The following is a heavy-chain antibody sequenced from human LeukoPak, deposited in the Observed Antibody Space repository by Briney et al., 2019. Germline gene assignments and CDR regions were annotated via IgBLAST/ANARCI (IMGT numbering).Heavy chain of an antibody. CDR3: ARYSCYGGAEYFQH. J-gene: IGHJ1*01. CDR2: IKQDGSDK. D-gene: IGHD5-12*01. Sequence: GGSLRLSCAASGFTFSSYWMSWVRQAPGKGLEWVANIKQDGSDKCYVDSVKGRFTISRDNAKNLLYLQMNSLRAEDTAVYYCARYSCYGGAEYFQHWGQGTLVTVSS. V-gene: IGHV3-7*03. CDR1: GFTFSSYW.